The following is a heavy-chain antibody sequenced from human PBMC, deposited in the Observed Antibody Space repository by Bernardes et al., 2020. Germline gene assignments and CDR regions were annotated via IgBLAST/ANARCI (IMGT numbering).Heavy chain of an antibody. D-gene: IGHD4-17*01. CDR2: IWYDGSNK. CDR1: GFTFSSYG. CDR3: ARGGLNDYGDYAFDY. Sequence: GGSLRLSCAASGFTFSSYGMHWVRQAPGKGLEWVAVIWYDGSNKYYADSVKGRFTISRDNSKNTLYLQMNSLRAEDTAVYYCARGGLNDYGDYAFDYWGQGTLVTVSS. V-gene: IGHV3-33*01. J-gene: IGHJ4*02.